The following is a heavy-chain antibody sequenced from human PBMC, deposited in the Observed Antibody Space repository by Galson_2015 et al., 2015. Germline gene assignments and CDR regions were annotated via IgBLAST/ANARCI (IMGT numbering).Heavy chain of an antibody. J-gene: IGHJ4*02. V-gene: IGHV3-74*01. CDR2: INSDGTSK. CDR1: GFTFSSDW. D-gene: IGHD3-16*01. Sequence: SLRLSCAASGFTFSSDWMHWVRQAPGKGLVWISRINSDGTSKTYADSVKDRFTISRDNAKNTLYLQMNSLRAEDTAVYYCARDPLWDRTVGFDYWGQGTLVTVSS. CDR3: ARDPLWDRTVGFDY.